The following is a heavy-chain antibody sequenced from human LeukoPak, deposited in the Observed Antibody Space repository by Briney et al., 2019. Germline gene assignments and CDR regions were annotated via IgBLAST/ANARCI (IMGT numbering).Heavy chain of an antibody. CDR3: ASGGEKRIAAAATMGP. D-gene: IGHD6-13*01. V-gene: IGHV3-48*01. CDR2: ISSSSSTI. J-gene: IGHJ5*02. Sequence: GGSLRLSCAASGFTFSSYSMNWVRQAPGKGLEWVSYISSSSSTIYYADSVKGRFTISRDNAKNSLYLQMNSLRAEDTAVYYCASGGEKRIAAAATMGPWGQGTLVTVSS. CDR1: GFTFSSYS.